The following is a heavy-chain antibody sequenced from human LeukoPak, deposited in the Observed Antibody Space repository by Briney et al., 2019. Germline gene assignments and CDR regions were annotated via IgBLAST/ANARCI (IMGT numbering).Heavy chain of an antibody. CDR3: ARDLRSSGYKGHFDL. CDR1: GGSISSYY. J-gene: IGHJ2*01. CDR2: IYYSGST. Sequence: SETLSLTCTVSGGSISSYYWSWIRQPPGKGLEWIGYIYYSGSTNYNPSLKSRVTISVDTSKNQFSLKPSSVTAADTAVYYCARDLRSSGYKGHFDLWGRGTLVTVSS. V-gene: IGHV4-59*01. D-gene: IGHD3-22*01.